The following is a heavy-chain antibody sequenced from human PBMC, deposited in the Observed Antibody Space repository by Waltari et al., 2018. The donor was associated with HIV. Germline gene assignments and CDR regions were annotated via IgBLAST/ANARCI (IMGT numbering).Heavy chain of an antibody. CDR2: IYPNSGDT. CDR1: GYTFTAYY. CDR3: ARQMTFYDALDI. V-gene: IGHV1-2*02. Sequence: QVQLVQSGAEVRKPGASVKVSCQTSGYTFTAYYIHWVRQAPGQGPEGMGWIYPNSGDTHFAEKFQGRVTLTRDTSIRTAYVEVSNLRSDDTAVYYCARQMTFYDALDIWGQGTMVSVSS. J-gene: IGHJ3*02.